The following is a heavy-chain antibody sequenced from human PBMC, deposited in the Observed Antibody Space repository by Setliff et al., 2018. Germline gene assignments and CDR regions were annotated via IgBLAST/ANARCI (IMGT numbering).Heavy chain of an antibody. CDR3: ARVIGGLRSHLASLDY. J-gene: IGHJ4*02. CDR1: GGTFSSYA. CDR2: IIPILGIA. V-gene: IGHV1-69*10. D-gene: IGHD4-17*01. Sequence: SVKVSCKASGGTFSSYAISWVRQAPGQGLEWMGGIIPILGIANYAQKFQGRVTMTRDTSTSTVYMELSSLRSEDTAVYYCARVIGGLRSHLASLDYWGQGTLVTVSS.